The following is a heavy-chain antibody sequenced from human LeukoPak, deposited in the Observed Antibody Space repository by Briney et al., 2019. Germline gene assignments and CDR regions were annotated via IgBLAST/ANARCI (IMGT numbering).Heavy chain of an antibody. CDR2: ISSRSTYR. V-gene: IGHV3-21*06. CDR1: GFSFSMYD. Sequence: SGGSLSLSCEASGFSFSMYDMTWVRQAPGKGLEYVSSISSRSTYRFSADSVRGRFTVSRDDAKNLLFLHMNSLRGDDTAVYYCARRGPGREVPNSFDLWGQGTLVTVSS. J-gene: IGHJ4*02. CDR3: ARRGPGREVPNSFDL. D-gene: IGHD5-24*01.